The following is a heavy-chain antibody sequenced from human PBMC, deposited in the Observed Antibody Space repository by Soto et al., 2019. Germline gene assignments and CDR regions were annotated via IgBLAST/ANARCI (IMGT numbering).Heavy chain of an antibody. CDR1: GFTFSSYA. CDR3: AKDLGFYDYVWGSYRYGYFDY. D-gene: IGHD3-16*02. Sequence: EVQLLESGGGLVQPGGSLRLSCAASGFTFSSYAMSWVRQAPGKGLEWGSAISGSCGSTYYADSVKGRFTISRDNSKNPLYLQMNSLRAEDTAVYYCAKDLGFYDYVWGSYRYGYFDYCGQGTLVTVSS. CDR2: ISGSCGST. J-gene: IGHJ4*02. V-gene: IGHV3-23*01.